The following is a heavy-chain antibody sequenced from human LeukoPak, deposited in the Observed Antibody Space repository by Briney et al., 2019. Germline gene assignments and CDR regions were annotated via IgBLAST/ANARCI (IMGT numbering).Heavy chain of an antibody. Sequence: GGSLRLSCTASEFTFSGYWMSWVRQPPGKGPEWVANIRQDGSDKYYLDSVKGRFTISRDNAKNSLYLQMNSLRAEDTAVYYCASNLRGGYDYWGQGTLVTVSS. CDR3: ASNLRGGYDY. V-gene: IGHV3-7*02. CDR2: IRQDGSDK. J-gene: IGHJ1*01. D-gene: IGHD5-12*01. CDR1: EFTFSGYW.